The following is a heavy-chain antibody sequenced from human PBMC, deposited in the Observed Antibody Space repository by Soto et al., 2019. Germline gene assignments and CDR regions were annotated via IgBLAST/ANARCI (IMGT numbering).Heavy chain of an antibody. CDR2: IKNKDNGATT. Sequence: GGSLRLSCAASGFTFSNAWMSWVRQAPGKGLEWVGLIKNKDNGATTEYAAPVNGRVTISRDDSKNTMYLQMNSLKTDDTAVYYCTTGGLGTWGQGTLVTVSS. V-gene: IGHV3-15*05. J-gene: IGHJ5*02. CDR3: TTGGLGT. CDR1: GFTFSNAW.